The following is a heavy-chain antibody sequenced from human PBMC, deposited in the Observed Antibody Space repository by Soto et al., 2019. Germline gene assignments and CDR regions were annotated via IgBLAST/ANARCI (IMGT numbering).Heavy chain of an antibody. CDR2: ISYDGSNK. V-gene: IGHV3-30-3*01. CDR1: GFTFSIYA. D-gene: IGHD2-21*01. Sequence: QVQLVESGGGVVQPGRSLRISCAASGFTFSIYAMHWVRQAPGKGLEWVAVISYDGSNKYYADSVKGRFTSSRDNSKNTVDLQMNGLRAEDSAVYYCAREYSDGWFDPWGQGTLVTVSS. J-gene: IGHJ5*02. CDR3: AREYSDGWFDP.